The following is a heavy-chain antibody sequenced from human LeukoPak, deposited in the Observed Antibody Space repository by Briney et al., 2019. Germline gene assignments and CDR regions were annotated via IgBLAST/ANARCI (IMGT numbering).Heavy chain of an antibody. CDR1: GDTFSSYA. CDR2: IIPIFGTA. CDR3: ARDSDQDWYFDL. J-gene: IGHJ2*01. D-gene: IGHD2-2*01. V-gene: IGHV1-69*05. Sequence: SVKASCKAPGDTFSSYAISWVRQAPGQGLEWMGGIIPIFGTANYAQKFQGRVTITTDESTSTAYMELSSLRSEDTAVYYCARDSDQDWYFDLWGRGTLVTVSS.